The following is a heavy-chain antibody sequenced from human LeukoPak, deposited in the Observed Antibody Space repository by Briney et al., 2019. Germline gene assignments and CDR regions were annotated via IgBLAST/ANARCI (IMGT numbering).Heavy chain of an antibody. CDR2: IKQDGSEN. D-gene: IGHD5-12*01. CDR1: GFTFSSYW. Sequence: GGSLRLSCAAPGFTFSSYWMSWVRQAPGKGLEWVANIKQDGSENYYVDSVKGRFTISRDNAKNSLYLQMNSLRAEDTAVYYCAKGGYSGYDYPADYWGQGTLVTVSS. CDR3: AKGGYSGYDYPADY. V-gene: IGHV3-7*01. J-gene: IGHJ4*02.